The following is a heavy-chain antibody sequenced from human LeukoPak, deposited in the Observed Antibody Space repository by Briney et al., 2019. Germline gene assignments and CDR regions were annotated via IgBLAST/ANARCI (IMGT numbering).Heavy chain of an antibody. J-gene: IGHJ3*02. CDR3: ARGPFVVPAAPAGKSYAFDI. CDR1: GGSISSGGYS. Sequence: SETLPLTCAVSGGSISSGGYSWSWIRQPPGKGLEWIGYIYHSGSTYYNPSLKSRVTISVDRSKNQFSLKLSSVTAADTAVYYRARGPFVVPAAPAGKSYAFDIWGQGTMVTVSS. CDR2: IYHSGST. D-gene: IGHD2-2*01. V-gene: IGHV4-30-2*01.